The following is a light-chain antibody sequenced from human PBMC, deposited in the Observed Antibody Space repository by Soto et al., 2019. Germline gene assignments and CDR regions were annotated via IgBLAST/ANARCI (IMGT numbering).Light chain of an antibody. J-gene: IGKJ4*01. CDR3: QQCYSSLLS. CDR2: AAS. CDR1: QSISTY. V-gene: IGKV1-39*01. Sequence: DIQMTQSPSSLSASVADRVTITCRVGQSISTYLNWYQHKPGTAPKLLIYAASSLQSGVPSRFSGSGSGTDFTLTISSLHPEDFATYYCQQCYSSLLSFGGGTKVEIK.